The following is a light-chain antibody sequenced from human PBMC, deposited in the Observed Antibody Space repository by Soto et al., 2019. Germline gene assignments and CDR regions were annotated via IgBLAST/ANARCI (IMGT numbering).Light chain of an antibody. Sequence: QPVLTQSRSASASLGASVKLTCTLSSGHSSYAIAWHQQQPEKGPRYLMKLNSDGSHSKGDGIPDRFSGSSSGAERYLTIASLQSEDEADYCCQTWGTGIQVFGTGTKVTVL. CDR1: SGHSSYA. CDR3: QTWGTGIQV. CDR2: LNSDGSH. V-gene: IGLV4-69*01. J-gene: IGLJ1*01.